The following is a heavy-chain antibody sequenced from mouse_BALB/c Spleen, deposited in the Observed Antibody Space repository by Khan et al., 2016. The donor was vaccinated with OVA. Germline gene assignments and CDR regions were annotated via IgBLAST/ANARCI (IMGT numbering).Heavy chain of an antibody. CDR1: GFTFSGFW. J-gene: IGHJ1*01. Sequence: EVQLLETGGGLVQPGGSRGLSCEGSGFTFSGFWMSWGRQTPGKTREWIGDINSDGSAINYAPSIKDRFTIFRDNDKSTLYLQMSNVRSEDTATYFCMRYGNYWYFDVWGAGTTVTVSS. CDR3: MRYGNYWYFDV. V-gene: IGHV11-2*02. D-gene: IGHD2-1*01. CDR2: INSDGSAI.